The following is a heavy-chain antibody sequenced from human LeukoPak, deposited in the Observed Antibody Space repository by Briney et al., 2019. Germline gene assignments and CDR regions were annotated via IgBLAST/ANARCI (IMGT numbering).Heavy chain of an antibody. CDR3: ASETAAPGTSFYFGMDV. J-gene: IGHJ6*02. Sequence: GGSLRLSCAASGFTLRSYWMNWIRQAPGKGLEWVANIKQDGSEKYYVGSVKGRFTISRDNAKNSLYLQMNSLRAEDTAVYFCASETAAPGTSFYFGMDVWGQGTTVTVSS. CDR2: IKQDGSEK. V-gene: IGHV3-7*01. CDR1: GFTLRSYW. D-gene: IGHD6-13*01.